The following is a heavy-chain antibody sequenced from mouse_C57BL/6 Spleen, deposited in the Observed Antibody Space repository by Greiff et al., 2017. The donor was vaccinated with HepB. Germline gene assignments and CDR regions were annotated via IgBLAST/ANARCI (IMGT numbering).Heavy chain of an antibody. V-gene: IGHV1-52*01. CDR2: IDPSDSET. Sequence: KQPGAELVRPGSSVKLSCKASGYTFTSYWMHWVKQRPIQGLEWIGNIDPSDSETHYNQKFKDKATLTVDKSSSTAYMQLSSLTSEDSAVYYCARWRAHYYAMDYWGQGTSVTVSS. CDR3: ARWRAHYYAMDY. J-gene: IGHJ4*01. D-gene: IGHD3-1*01. CDR1: GYTFTSYW.